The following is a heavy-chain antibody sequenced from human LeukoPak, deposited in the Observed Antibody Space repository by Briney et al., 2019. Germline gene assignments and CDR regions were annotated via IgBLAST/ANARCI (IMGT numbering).Heavy chain of an antibody. CDR1: GYSFTSYW. V-gene: IGHV5-51*01. J-gene: IGHJ4*02. CDR2: IYPGDSDT. D-gene: IGHD6-13*01. Sequence: GESLKISCQGSGYSFTSYWIGWVRQMPGKGLEWMGNIYPGDSDTRYSPSFQGQVTISADKSISTAYLQWSSLKASDTAMYYCARHNEGGVRYSSSWYLLDYWGQGTLVTVSS. CDR3: ARHNEGGVRYSSSWYLLDY.